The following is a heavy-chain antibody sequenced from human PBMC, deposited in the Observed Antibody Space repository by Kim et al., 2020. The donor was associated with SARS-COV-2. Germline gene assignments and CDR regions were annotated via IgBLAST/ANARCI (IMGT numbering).Heavy chain of an antibody. V-gene: IGHV1-69*01. Sequence: NYAQKFQGRVTITADESTSTAYMELSSLRSEDTAVYYCARSGYHSYYFDYWGQGTLVTVSS. J-gene: IGHJ4*02. CDR3: ARSGYHSYYFDY. D-gene: IGHD5-12*01.